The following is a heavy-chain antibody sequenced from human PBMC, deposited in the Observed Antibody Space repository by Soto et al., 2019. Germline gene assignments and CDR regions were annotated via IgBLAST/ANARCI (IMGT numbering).Heavy chain of an antibody. Sequence: PGESLKISCKGSGYSFTSYWISLVRQMPGKGLEWMGRIDPRDSYTNYSPSFQGHFTISADKSITTAYLQWSSLKASDTAMYYCARIPGSSWRNSYYYYGMDVWGQGTTVTVSS. D-gene: IGHD6-13*01. V-gene: IGHV5-10-1*01. J-gene: IGHJ6*02. CDR2: IDPRDSYT. CDR1: GYSFTSYW. CDR3: ARIPGSSWRNSYYYYGMDV.